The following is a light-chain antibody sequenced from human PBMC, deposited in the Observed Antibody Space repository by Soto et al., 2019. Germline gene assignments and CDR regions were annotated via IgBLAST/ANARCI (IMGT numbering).Light chain of an antibody. CDR3: QQYGTSPLT. J-gene: IGKJ5*01. V-gene: IGKV3-20*01. Sequence: ETVLTQSPGTLSLSPGERATLSCRASQSVASNYLAWYQQKPGQAPRLLIYGASSRATGIPDRFSGSGSGTDFTLTISRLEPEDFAVYYCQQYGTSPLTFGQGTRLEMK. CDR1: QSVASNY. CDR2: GAS.